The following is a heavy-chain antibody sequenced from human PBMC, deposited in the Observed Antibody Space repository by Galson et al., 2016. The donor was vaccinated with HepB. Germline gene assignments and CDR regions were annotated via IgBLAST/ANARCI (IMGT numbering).Heavy chain of an antibody. CDR2: IIPIFGTA. J-gene: IGHJ6*02. CDR1: GGTLSGYS. Sequence: SVKVSCKASGGTLSGYSISWVRQAPGHGLEWMGGIIPIFGTANYAQKFQGRVTITADESMTTAYMDLSSLRSEDTAVYYCARGTTLTAAGRAHYFYYDGMDVWSQGTTVTVSS. V-gene: IGHV1-69*13. D-gene: IGHD4-11*01. CDR3: ARGTTLTAAGRAHYFYYDGMDV.